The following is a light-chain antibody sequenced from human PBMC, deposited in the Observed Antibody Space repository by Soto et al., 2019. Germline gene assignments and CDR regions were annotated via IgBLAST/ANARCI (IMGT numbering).Light chain of an antibody. CDR3: QVWDITTDHYV. CDR1: NIGGKR. CDR2: YDS. Sequence: SYELTQPPSVSVAPEKTARITCGGNNIGGKRVHWYRQKPGQAPVLVIYYDSDRPSGIPERFSGSNSGNTATLTISRVEAGDEADYYCQVWDITTDHYVFGTGTKVTVL. J-gene: IGLJ1*01. V-gene: IGLV3-21*04.